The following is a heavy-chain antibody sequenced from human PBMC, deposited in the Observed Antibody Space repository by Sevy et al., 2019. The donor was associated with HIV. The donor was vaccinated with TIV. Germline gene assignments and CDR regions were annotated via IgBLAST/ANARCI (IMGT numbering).Heavy chain of an antibody. V-gene: IGHV4-4*07. J-gene: IGHJ5*02. Sequence: SETLSLTCTVSGGSISSYYWSWIRQPAGKGLEWIGRIYTSGSTNYNPPLKSRVTMSVDTSKNQFSLKLSSVTAADTAVYYCARGANTAMVKSWFDPWGQGTLVTVSS. CDR3: ARGANTAMVKSWFDP. D-gene: IGHD5-18*01. CDR1: GGSISSYY. CDR2: IYTSGST.